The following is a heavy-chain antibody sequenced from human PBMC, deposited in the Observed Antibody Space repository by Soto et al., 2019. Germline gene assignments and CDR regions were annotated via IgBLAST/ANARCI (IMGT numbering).Heavy chain of an antibody. J-gene: IGHJ4*02. CDR2: IYYSGST. CDR3: ARVVPAAMADF. Sequence: KASETLSLTCTVSGGSISSGGYYWSWIRQHPGKGLEWIGYIYYSGSTYYNPSLKSRLTISVDTSKNQFSLKLSSVTAADTAVYYCARVVPAAMADFCGQGILVTVSS. D-gene: IGHD2-2*01. V-gene: IGHV4-31*03. CDR1: GGSISSGGYY.